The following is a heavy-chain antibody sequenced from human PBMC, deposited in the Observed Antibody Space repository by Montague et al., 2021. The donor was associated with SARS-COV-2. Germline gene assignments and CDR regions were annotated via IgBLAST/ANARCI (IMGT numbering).Heavy chain of an antibody. Sequence: SETLSLTCTVSGGSISSYYWSWIRQPPGKGLEWIAYIYYSGTTNYNPSLKSRVTISVDTSKNQFPLKLSSVTAADTAVYYCAGVRGNTIFGVVSISAFDIWGQGTMVTVSS. V-gene: IGHV4-59*01. CDR3: AGVRGNTIFGVVSISAFDI. J-gene: IGHJ3*02. D-gene: IGHD3-3*01. CDR2: IYYSGTT. CDR1: GGSISSYY.